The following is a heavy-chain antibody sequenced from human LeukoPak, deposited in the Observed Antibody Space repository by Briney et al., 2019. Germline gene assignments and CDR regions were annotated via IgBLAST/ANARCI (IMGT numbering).Heavy chain of an antibody. J-gene: IGHJ4*02. CDR1: GYTFTGHY. D-gene: IGHD6-6*01. Sequence: GASVKVSCKASGYTFTGHYMHWVRPAPGQGLEWMGRINPNSGGTNYAQKFQGRVSMTRDTSISTAYVELSRLRSDDTAVYYCARDEFGASSSYFDYWGQGTLVTVSS. V-gene: IGHV1-2*06. CDR2: INPNSGGT. CDR3: ARDEFGASSSYFDY.